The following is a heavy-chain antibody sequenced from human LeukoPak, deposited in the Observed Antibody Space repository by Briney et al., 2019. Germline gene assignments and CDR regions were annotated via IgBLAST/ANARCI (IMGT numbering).Heavy chain of an antibody. CDR1: GYTLTELS. J-gene: IGHJ4*02. D-gene: IGHD4-17*01. CDR2: FDPEDGET. CDR3: ATRDDYGDYYFDY. V-gene: IGHV1-24*01. Sequence: GASVKVSCKVSGYTLTELSMHWVRQAPGKGLEWMGGFDPEDGETIYAQKFQGRVTTTEDTSTDTAYMELSSLRSEDTAVYYCATRDDYGDYYFDYWGQGTLVTVSS.